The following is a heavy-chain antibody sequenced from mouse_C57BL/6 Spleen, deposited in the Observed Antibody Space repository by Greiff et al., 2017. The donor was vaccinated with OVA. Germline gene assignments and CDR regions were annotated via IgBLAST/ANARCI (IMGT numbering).Heavy chain of an antibody. CDR3: ARTYYYGSSYGAMDY. CDR1: GYTFTNYW. J-gene: IGHJ4*01. D-gene: IGHD1-1*01. CDR2: IYPGGGYT. V-gene: IGHV1-63*01. Sequence: VKLVESGAELVRPGTSVKMSCKASGYTFTNYWIGWAKQRPGHGLEWIGDIYPGGGYTNYNEKFKGKATLTADKSSSTAYMQFSSLTSEDSAIYYCARTYYYGSSYGAMDYWGQGTSVTVSS.